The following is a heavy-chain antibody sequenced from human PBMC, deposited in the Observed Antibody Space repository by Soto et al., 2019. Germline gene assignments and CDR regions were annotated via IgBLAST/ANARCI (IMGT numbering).Heavy chain of an antibody. CDR3: ARAARPIHYYYYGMDV. Sequence: EVQLVESGGGLVKPGGSLRLSCAASGFTFSSYSMNWVRQAPGKGLEWVSSISSSSSYIYYADSVKGRFTISRDNAKNSLYLQMNRLRAEDTAGYYCARAARPIHYYYYGMDVWGQGTTVTVSS. J-gene: IGHJ6*02. D-gene: IGHD6-6*01. CDR1: GFTFSSYS. V-gene: IGHV3-21*01. CDR2: ISSSSSYI.